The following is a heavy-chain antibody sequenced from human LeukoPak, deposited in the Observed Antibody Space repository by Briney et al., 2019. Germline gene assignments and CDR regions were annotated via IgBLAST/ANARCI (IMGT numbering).Heavy chain of an antibody. Sequence: PGGSLRLSCAASGFTFSSYSMNWVRQAPGKGLEWVSSISSSSRSIYYADSVKGRFTISRDNAKNSLYLQMNSLRVEDTAVYYCARDWNYFSCWGQGTLVTVSS. CDR2: ISSSSRSI. V-gene: IGHV3-21*01. D-gene: IGHD1-1*01. CDR3: ARDWNYFSC. CDR1: GFTFSSYS. J-gene: IGHJ4*02.